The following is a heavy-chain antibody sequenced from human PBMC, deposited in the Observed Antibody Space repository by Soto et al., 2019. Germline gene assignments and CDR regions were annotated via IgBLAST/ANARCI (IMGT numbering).Heavy chain of an antibody. J-gene: IGHJ5*01. CDR2: MTPNSGNT. D-gene: IGHD1-1*01. Sequence: QVQLVQSGAEVRKPGASVKVSCKASGYTFTNYDINWVRQATGQGLEWMGWMTPNSGNTGYAQKFQGRVTLTRDTSISTAYMELSSLRSEDTAVYYCARNQRRNGTDWFDSWGQGTLVTVSS. V-gene: IGHV1-8*02. CDR3: ARNQRRNGTDWFDS. CDR1: GYTFTNYD.